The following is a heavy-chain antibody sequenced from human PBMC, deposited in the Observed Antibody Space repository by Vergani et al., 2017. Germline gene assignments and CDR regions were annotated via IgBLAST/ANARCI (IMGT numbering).Heavy chain of an antibody. Sequence: QVQLVQSGAEVKKPGASVKVSCKASGYTFTGYYMHWVRQAPGQGLEWMGWINPNSGGTNYAQKFQGRVTMTRDTSISTAYMELRRLKADDTAVYYCARVYGDYYYGMDVWGQGTTVTVSS. J-gene: IGHJ6*02. CDR1: GYTFTGYY. V-gene: IGHV1-2*02. CDR2: INPNSGGT. D-gene: IGHD2-8*01. CDR3: ARVYGDYYYGMDV.